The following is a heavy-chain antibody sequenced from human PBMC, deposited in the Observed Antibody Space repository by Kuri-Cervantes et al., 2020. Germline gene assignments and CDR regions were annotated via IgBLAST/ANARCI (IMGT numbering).Heavy chain of an antibody. Sequence: GSLRLSCAVSGYSISSGYYWGWIRQPPGKGLEWIVSIYHSGSTYYNPSLKSRVTISVNTSKNQFSLKLSSVTAADTAVYYCARVGGCSSTSCYPYDAFDIWGQGTMVTVSS. D-gene: IGHD2-2*01. CDR3: ARVGGCSSTSCYPYDAFDI. J-gene: IGHJ3*02. CDR1: GYSISSGYY. V-gene: IGHV4-38-2*01. CDR2: IYHSGST.